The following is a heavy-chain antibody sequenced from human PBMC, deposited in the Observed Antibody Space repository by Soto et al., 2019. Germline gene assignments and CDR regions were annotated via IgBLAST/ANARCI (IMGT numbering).Heavy chain of an antibody. D-gene: IGHD2-21*02. CDR1: GYTFTSYD. CDR3: ARWYGGNSGDY. Sequence: QVQLVQSGAEVKKPGASVKVSCKASGYTFTSYDINWVRQATGQGPEWMGWMNPNSGDTHYAQTFQGRVTMTRKTSISTADMERSRLRSEDTAMYYCARWYGGNSGDYWGQGTLVTVSS. CDR2: MNPNSGDT. V-gene: IGHV1-8*01. J-gene: IGHJ4*02.